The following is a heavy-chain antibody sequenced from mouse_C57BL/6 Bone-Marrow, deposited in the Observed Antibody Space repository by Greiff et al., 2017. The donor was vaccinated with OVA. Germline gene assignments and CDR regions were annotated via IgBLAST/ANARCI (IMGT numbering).Heavy chain of an antibody. CDR3: ARSGLGRAY. D-gene: IGHD4-1*01. Sequence: VQLQQSGAELVKPGASVKLSCKASGYTFTSYWMQWVKQRPGQGLEWIGEIDPSDSYTNYNQKFKGKATLTVDTSSSTAYMQLSSLTSEDSAVYYCARSGLGRAYWGQGTLVTVSA. J-gene: IGHJ3*01. CDR2: IDPSDSYT. V-gene: IGHV1-50*01. CDR1: GYTFTSYW.